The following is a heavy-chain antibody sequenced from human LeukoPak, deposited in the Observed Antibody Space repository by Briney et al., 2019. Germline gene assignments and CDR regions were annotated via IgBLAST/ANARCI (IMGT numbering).Heavy chain of an antibody. Sequence: LPGGSLRLSCAGSGFTFDDYAMHWVRQAPGKGLEWVSLISGDGGGTYYADSVKGRFTISRDNSKNSLYLQMNSLRTEDTALYYCSKEAYCGGDCYSGAFDIWGQGTMVTVSS. D-gene: IGHD2-21*02. CDR1: GFTFDDYA. V-gene: IGHV3-43*02. CDR2: ISGDGGGT. J-gene: IGHJ3*02. CDR3: SKEAYCGGDCYSGAFDI.